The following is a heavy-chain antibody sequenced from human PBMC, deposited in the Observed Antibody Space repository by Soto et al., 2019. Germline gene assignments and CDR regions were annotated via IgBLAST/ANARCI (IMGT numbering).Heavy chain of an antibody. V-gene: IGHV3-21*01. D-gene: IGHD3-3*01. CDR3: ARDLPTIFGVVNYFDY. J-gene: IGHJ4*02. Sequence: GWSLRLSCAASGFTFISYSMNWVRQAPGKGLEWVSSISSSSSYIYYADSVKGRFTISRDNAKNSLYLQMNSLRAEDTAVYYCARDLPTIFGVVNYFDYWGQGTLVTVSS. CDR1: GFTFISYS. CDR2: ISSSSSYI.